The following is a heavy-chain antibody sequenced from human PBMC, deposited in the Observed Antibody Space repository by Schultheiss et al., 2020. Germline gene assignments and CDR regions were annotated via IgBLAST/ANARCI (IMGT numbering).Heavy chain of an antibody. D-gene: IGHD2-2*01. V-gene: IGHV1-46*01. J-gene: IGHJ6*02. CDR3: ARASTVSVFLGGGGAEVVGGFYYYRREV. CDR1: GYTFTSYS. CDR2: INPSGGSA. Sequence: ASVKVSCKASGYTFTSYSIRWVRQAPGQGLEWMGIINPSGGSASYAQKFQGRVTMTRDTSSSTAYMELSRLRSDDTAVYYCARASTVSVFLGGGGAEVVGGFYYYRREVWGQGNT.